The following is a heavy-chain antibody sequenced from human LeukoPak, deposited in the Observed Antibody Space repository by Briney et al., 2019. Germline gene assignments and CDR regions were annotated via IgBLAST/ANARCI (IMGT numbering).Heavy chain of an antibody. Sequence: PGGSLRLSCAASGWTFSNYAMSWVRQPPGKGLEWVSAISGSGGSTYYADSVKGRFTISRDNSKNMSYLQMNSLRAEDTAVYYCAKDRPPARPFDPWGQGTLVTVSS. CDR1: GWTFSNYA. CDR2: ISGSGGST. V-gene: IGHV3-23*01. CDR3: AKDRPPARPFDP. J-gene: IGHJ5*02.